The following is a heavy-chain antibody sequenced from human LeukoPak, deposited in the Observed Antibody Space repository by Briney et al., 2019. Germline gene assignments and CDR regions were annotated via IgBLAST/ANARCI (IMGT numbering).Heavy chain of an antibody. CDR2: INERGSER. CDR1: GFILSNYW. Sequence: GGSLRLSCEASGFILSNYWISWVRQAPGKGLEWVASINERGSERFYVDSAKVRFTIARDSAKNSLYLQMNSLRAEDTAIYYCVRDSDRRSDCWGQGTLVTVSS. D-gene: IGHD3-22*01. V-gene: IGHV3-7*05. CDR3: VRDSDRRSDC. J-gene: IGHJ4*02.